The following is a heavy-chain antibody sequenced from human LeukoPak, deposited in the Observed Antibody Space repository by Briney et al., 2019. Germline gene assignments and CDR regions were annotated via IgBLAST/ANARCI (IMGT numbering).Heavy chain of an antibody. CDR1: VSTYSNYA. D-gene: IGHD2-2*01. Sequence: GRSLRLSCKEPVSTYSNYAMLMPDQAPGKGLEWVAVISDDGGNKYYADSVKGRFTISRDNAKNSLYLQMNSLRAEDTAVYYCAREAPAAILDYWGQGTLVTVSS. V-gene: IGHV3-30-3*01. CDR3: AREAPAAILDY. J-gene: IGHJ4*02. CDR2: ISDDGGNK.